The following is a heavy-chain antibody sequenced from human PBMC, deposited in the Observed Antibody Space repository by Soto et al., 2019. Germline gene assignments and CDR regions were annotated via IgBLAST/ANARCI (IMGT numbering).Heavy chain of an antibody. CDR3: ALSHTVTTDY. CDR1: GLTFSSYW. CDR2: INSAGSST. V-gene: IGHV3-74*01. Sequence: EVQLVGSGGGLVQPGGSLRLSCAASGLTFSSYWMHWVCQAPGKGLVWVSRINSAGSSTSYADSVKGRFTISRDNAKNTLYLQMNSLRAEDTAVYYCALSHTVTTDYWGQGTLVTVSS. D-gene: IGHD4-17*01. J-gene: IGHJ4*02.